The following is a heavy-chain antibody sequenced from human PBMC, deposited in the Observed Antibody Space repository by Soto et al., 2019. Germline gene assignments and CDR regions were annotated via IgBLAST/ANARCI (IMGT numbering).Heavy chain of an antibody. Sequence: GGSLRLSCAASGLTFSSYAMTWVRQAPGKGLEWVSTISGSGGSTYYANSLKGRFTISKDNSKNTLSLQMTSLRAEDTAVYYCAKGIYSGYGPFDYWGQGTLVTVSS. J-gene: IGHJ4*02. V-gene: IGHV3-23*01. CDR2: ISGSGGST. CDR1: GLTFSSYA. CDR3: AKGIYSGYGPFDY. D-gene: IGHD5-12*01.